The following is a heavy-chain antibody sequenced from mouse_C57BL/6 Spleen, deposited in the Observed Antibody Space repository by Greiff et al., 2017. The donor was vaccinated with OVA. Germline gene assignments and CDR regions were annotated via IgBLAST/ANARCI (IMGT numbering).Heavy chain of an antibody. CDR2: IDPSDSYT. CDR3: ARSLYYGSSHDYFDY. Sequence: QVQLQQPGAELVMPGASVKLSCKASGYTFTSYWMHWVKQRPGQGLEWIGEIDPSDSYTNYNQKFKGKSPLTVDKSSSTAYMQLSSLTSEDSAVYYCARSLYYGSSHDYFDYWGQGTTLTVSS. CDR1: GYTFTSYW. J-gene: IGHJ2*01. V-gene: IGHV1-69*01. D-gene: IGHD1-1*01.